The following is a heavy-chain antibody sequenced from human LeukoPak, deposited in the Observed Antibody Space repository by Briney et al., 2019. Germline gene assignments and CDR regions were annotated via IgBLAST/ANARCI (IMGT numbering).Heavy chain of an antibody. J-gene: IGHJ4*02. CDR1: GFTFSSYA. D-gene: IGHD1-26*01. CDR2: ISSNGGST. V-gene: IGHV3-64*01. CDR3: AKAGSIRFDY. Sequence: GGSLRLSCAASGFTFSSYAMHWVRQAPGKGLEYVSAISSNGGSTYYANSVKGRFTISRDNSKNTLYLQMNSLRAEDTAAYYCAKAGSIRFDYWGQGTLVTVSS.